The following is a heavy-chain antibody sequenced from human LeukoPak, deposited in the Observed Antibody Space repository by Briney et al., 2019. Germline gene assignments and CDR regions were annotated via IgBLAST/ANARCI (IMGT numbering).Heavy chain of an antibody. CDR3: ARDRGSHPTWELSGFDY. Sequence: GGSRRLSCEASGLTFNKYWMTWVRQAPGKGLEWVANIKQDGSEKNYVDSVKGRFTISRDNAKNSLSLRMNSLSAEDTAVYYCARDRGSHPTWELSGFDYWGQGTLVTVSS. V-gene: IGHV3-7*01. D-gene: IGHD1-26*01. CDR2: IKQDGSEK. CDR1: GLTFNKYW. J-gene: IGHJ4*02.